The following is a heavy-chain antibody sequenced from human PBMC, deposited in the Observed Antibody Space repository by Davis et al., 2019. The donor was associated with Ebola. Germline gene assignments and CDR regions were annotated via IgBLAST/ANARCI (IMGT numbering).Heavy chain of an antibody. J-gene: IGHJ4*02. Sequence: GGPLRPSFPAPGFAFSAYAISCVRQAPGKGLDWLCDFGVIGLTHDADPVKGRFSISSDISKNTVYLQMNSLRAEDTAIYYCAKDIQGGSSYLDNWGQGTLVTVSS. CDR3: AKDIQGGSSYLDN. CDR2: FGVIGLT. D-gene: IGHD3-16*01. V-gene: IGHV3-23*01. CDR1: GFAFSAYA.